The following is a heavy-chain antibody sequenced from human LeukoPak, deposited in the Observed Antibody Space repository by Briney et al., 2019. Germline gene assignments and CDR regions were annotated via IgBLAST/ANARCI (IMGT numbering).Heavy chain of an antibody. Sequence: GGSLRLSCAASGFTFSGHAMGWVRQAPGKGLEWVSAMSGNGGSIGYADSVKGRFTISRDNSKNTLYLQMNSLRAEDTAVYYCVPLGGLGYYQYGMDVWGRGTTVTVSS. D-gene: IGHD3/OR15-3a*01. CDR1: GFTFSGHA. J-gene: IGHJ6*02. V-gene: IGHV3-23*01. CDR3: VPLGGLGYYQYGMDV. CDR2: MSGNGGSI.